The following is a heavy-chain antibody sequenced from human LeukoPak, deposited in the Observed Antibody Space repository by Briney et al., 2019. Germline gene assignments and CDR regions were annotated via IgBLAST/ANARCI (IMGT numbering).Heavy chain of an antibody. V-gene: IGHV3-30*04. CDR3: ARDSGSGGAGSFPF. Sequence: GGSLRLSCAVSGFTFDTYTMYWVRQAPGKGLGWVASISYDGSNKNYGDAVKGRFTISRDNSNNTLYLQMSSLRAEDTAVFYCARDSGSGGAGSFPFWGQGTLVTVSS. D-gene: IGHD3-10*01. J-gene: IGHJ4*02. CDR2: ISYDGSNK. CDR1: GFTFDTYT.